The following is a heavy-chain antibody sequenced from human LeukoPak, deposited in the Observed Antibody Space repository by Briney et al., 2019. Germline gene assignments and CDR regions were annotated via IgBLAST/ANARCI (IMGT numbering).Heavy chain of an antibody. CDR3: ASPFYYDSSGLHVFDI. V-gene: IGHV3-30*03. CDR1: GFTFSGYE. J-gene: IGHJ3*02. Sequence: HTGGSLRLSCAASGFTFSGYEMHWVRQAPGKGLEWVAVISFDGGKKYYGDSVKGRSTISRDNSKNILYLQMNTLRAEDTAVYYCASPFYYDSSGLHVFDIWGQGTMVTVSA. CDR2: ISFDGGKK. D-gene: IGHD3-22*01.